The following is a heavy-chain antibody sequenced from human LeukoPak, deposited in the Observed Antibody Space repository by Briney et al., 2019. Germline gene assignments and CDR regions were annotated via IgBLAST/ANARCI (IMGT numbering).Heavy chain of an antibody. V-gene: IGHV3-33*01. CDR3: ARGVRGSGNFDY. D-gene: IGHD3-10*01. CDR1: GFTFSNYG. CDR2: IWYDGSNK. Sequence: GRSVRLSCAASGFTFSNYGMHWVRQAPGKGLEWVAVIWYDGSNKYYADSVKGRFTISRDNSKNTLYLQMNSLRAEDTAVYYCARGVRGSGNFDYWGQGTLVTVSS. J-gene: IGHJ4*02.